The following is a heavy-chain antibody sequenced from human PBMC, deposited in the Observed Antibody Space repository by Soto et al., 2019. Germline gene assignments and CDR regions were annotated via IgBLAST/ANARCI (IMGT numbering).Heavy chain of an antibody. CDR3: ARQWGYCSGGSCSPYMDV. CDR2: IYYSGST. CDR1: GGSISNSSYC. J-gene: IGHJ6*03. V-gene: IGHV4-39*01. D-gene: IGHD2-15*01. Sequence: PSEPLSLTCTVSGGSISNSSYCWGWIRQPPGKGLEWIGSIYYSGSTYYNPSLKSRVTISVDTSKNQFSLKLSSVTAADTAVYYCARQWGYCSGGSCSPYMDVWGKGTTVTVSS.